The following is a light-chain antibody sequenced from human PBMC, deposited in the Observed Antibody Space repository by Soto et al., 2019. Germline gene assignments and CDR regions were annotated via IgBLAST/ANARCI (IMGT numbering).Light chain of an antibody. CDR2: DVS. J-gene: IGLJ1*01. V-gene: IGLV2-14*01. CDR3: SSYTTSNTRQIV. Sequence: QSALTQPASVSVSPGQSITISCTGTSSDVGGYNYVSWYQQHPGKAPKFMIYDVSNRPSGVSNRFSGSKSGNTASLTISGLQAEDEADYYCSSYTTSNTRQIVFGTGTKVT. CDR1: SSDVGGYNY.